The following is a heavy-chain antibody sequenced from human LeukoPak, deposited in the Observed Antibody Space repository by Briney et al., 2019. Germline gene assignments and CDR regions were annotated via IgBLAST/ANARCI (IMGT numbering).Heavy chain of an antibody. D-gene: IGHD6-19*01. V-gene: IGHV3-48*04. CDR3: IVINVVAGG. J-gene: IGHJ4*02. CDR1: GFTFSTYS. CDR2: ISNSGSSI. Sequence: PGGSLRLSCAASGFTFSTYSMNWVRQAPGKGLEWVSYISNSGSSIYYADSVKGRFTISRDNAKNSLYLQMNSLRAEDTAVYYCIVINVVAGGWGQGTLVTVSS.